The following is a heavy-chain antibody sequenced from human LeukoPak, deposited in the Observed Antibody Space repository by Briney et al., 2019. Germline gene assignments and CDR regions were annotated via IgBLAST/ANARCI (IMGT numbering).Heavy chain of an antibody. V-gene: IGHV3-48*01. CDR2: ISSSSSTI. CDR3: AKEYSGSYFDAFDI. D-gene: IGHD1-26*01. Sequence: PGGSLRLSCAASGFTFSSYSMNWVRQAPGKGLEWVSYISSSSSTIYYADSVKGRFTISRDNSKNTLYLQMNSLRAEDTAVYYCAKEYSGSYFDAFDIWGQGTMVTVSS. CDR1: GFTFSSYS. J-gene: IGHJ3*02.